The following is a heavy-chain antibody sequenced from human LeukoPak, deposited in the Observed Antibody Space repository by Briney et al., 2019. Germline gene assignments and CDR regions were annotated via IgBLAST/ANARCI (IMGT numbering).Heavy chain of an antibody. D-gene: IGHD1-26*01. Sequence: GGSLRLSCVASGFSFNTYALGWVRQAPGMGLAWVSSITDDGDRGFYADSVKGRFTISRDNSKNILYLQMSSLRVEDTAKYYCARRVVGDAGYFDHWGQGILVTVSS. V-gene: IGHV3-23*01. J-gene: IGHJ4*02. CDR3: ARRVVGDAGYFDH. CDR2: ITDDGDRG. CDR1: GFSFNTYA.